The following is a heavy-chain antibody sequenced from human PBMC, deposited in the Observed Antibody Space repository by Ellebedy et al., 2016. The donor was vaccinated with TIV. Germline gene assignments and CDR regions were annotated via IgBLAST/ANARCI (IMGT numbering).Heavy chain of an antibody. D-gene: IGHD3-10*01. CDR1: GFTFSSYD. CDR2: IGTAGDT. V-gene: IGHV3-13*01. J-gene: IGHJ3*02. Sequence: GESLKISXAASGFTFSSYDMHWVRQATGKGLEWVSAIGTAGDTYYPGSVKGRFTISRENAKNSLYLQMNSLRAEDTAVYYCAALGDGGAFDIWGQGTMVTVSS. CDR3: AALGDGGAFDI.